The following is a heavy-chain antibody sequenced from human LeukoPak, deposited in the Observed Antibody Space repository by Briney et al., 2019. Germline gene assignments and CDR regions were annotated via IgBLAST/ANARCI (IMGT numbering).Heavy chain of an antibody. Sequence: GGSLRLSCAASGFTFSTYWMTWVRQAPGKGLEWVANIKEDGSREYYVDSVKGRFTISRDNAKNSLYLQMDSLTAEDTAVYYCARGIRYYYYYGMDVWGQGTTVTVSS. CDR2: IKEDGSRE. J-gene: IGHJ6*02. CDR1: GFTFSTYW. V-gene: IGHV3-7*01. CDR3: ARGIRYYYYYGMDV.